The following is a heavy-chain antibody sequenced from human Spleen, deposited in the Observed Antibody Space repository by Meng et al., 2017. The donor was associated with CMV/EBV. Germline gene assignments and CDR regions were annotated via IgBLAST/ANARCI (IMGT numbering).Heavy chain of an antibody. Sequence: GGSLRLSCAASGFTFGDYTMHWVRQGPVKGLEWVSLINWNGDSTYYADSVKGRFTISRDNSKNSLYLQMNSLRTEDTALYYCAKDAPDYGGNSFDYWGQGTLVTVSS. CDR1: GFTFGDYT. CDR3: AKDAPDYGGNSFDY. CDR2: INWNGDST. D-gene: IGHD4-23*01. J-gene: IGHJ4*02. V-gene: IGHV3-43*01.